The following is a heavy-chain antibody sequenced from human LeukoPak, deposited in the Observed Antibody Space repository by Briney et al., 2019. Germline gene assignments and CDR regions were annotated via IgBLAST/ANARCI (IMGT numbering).Heavy chain of an antibody. CDR3: AGDLAYYYDSKQDY. CDR1: GYTFTGYY. CDR2: INPNSGGT. D-gene: IGHD3-22*01. Sequence: GASVKVSCKASGYTFTGYYMHWVRQAPGQGLEWMGWINPNSGGTNYAQKFQGRVTMTRDTSISTAYMELSRLRSDDTAVYYCAGDLAYYYDSKQDYWGQGALVTVSS. V-gene: IGHV1-2*02. J-gene: IGHJ4*02.